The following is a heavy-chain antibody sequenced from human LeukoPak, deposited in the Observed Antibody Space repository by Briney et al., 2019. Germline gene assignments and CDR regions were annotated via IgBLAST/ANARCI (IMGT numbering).Heavy chain of an antibody. CDR1: GFTFSSYS. CDR3: ARVGDYGDYIDY. D-gene: IGHD4-17*01. Sequence: GGSLRLSCAASGFTFSSYSMNWVRRAPAKGLEWVSSISSSSSYTYYADSVKGRFTISRDNAKNSLYLQMNSLRAEDTAVYYCARVGDYGDYIDYWGQGTLVTVSS. V-gene: IGHV3-21*01. CDR2: ISSSSSYT. J-gene: IGHJ4*02.